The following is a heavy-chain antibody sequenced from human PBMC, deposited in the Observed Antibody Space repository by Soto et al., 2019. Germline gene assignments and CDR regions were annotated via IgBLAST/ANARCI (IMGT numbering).Heavy chain of an antibody. V-gene: IGHV3-53*01. CDR2: LYDVDGS. D-gene: IGHD1-1*01. Sequence: DVQLVESGGGLIQPGESLRLSCAAFGLTISGKKYVAWVRQAPGKGLEWVSGLYDVDGSFYADSVRGRFTTSSDSSKTPVFLQMNALSPNDTAVSSGATWHEREHAYDEWGQGTPVTVSS. CDR1: GLTISGKKY. J-gene: IGHJ3*01. CDR3: ATWHEREHAYDE.